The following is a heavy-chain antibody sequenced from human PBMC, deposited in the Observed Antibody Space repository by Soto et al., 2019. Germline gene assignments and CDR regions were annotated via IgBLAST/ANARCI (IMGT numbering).Heavy chain of an antibody. Sequence: GGSLRLSCAGSGFTLSDHYIDWVRQAPGKGLEWVGRSRDKAQGYSTAYAASVKGRFTTSRDESQNSVYLQMHSLKTEDTAVYYCTTLSYDLRTGLTLYYYAMDVWGQGTTVTVSS. D-gene: IGHD3-3*01. CDR1: GFTLSDHY. J-gene: IGHJ6*02. CDR2: SRDKAQGYST. V-gene: IGHV3-72*01. CDR3: TTLSYDLRTGLTLYYYAMDV.